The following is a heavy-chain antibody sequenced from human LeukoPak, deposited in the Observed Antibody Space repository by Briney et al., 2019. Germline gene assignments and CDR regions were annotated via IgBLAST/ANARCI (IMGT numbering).Heavy chain of an antibody. CDR2: INRDGSER. D-gene: IGHD3-22*01. V-gene: IGHV3-7*03. CDR1: GFTFSNYW. J-gene: IGHJ4*02. CDR3: AKDKRVVVVISLEADY. Sequence: GGSLRLSCAASGFTFSNYWMTWVRQAPGKGLEWVANINRDGSERYYVDSVKGRFTISRDDAKSSLYLQMNSLRAEDTAVYYCAKDKRVVVVISLEADYWGQGTLVTVSS.